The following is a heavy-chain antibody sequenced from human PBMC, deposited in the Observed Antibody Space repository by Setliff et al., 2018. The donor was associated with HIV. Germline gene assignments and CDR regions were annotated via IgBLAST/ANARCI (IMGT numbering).Heavy chain of an antibody. Sequence: PSETLSLTCSVSGGSLISGGYYWSWIRQHPGKGLEWIGYVYYTGKTYYNPSLESRISMSVDTSKNQFSLKLTSVTAADTAIYYCARELTSNSNCFEPWGQGTQVTVSS. V-gene: IGHV4-31*03. D-gene: IGHD4-4*01. CDR3: ARELTSNSNCFEP. CDR2: VYYTGKT. J-gene: IGHJ5*02. CDR1: GGSLISGGYY.